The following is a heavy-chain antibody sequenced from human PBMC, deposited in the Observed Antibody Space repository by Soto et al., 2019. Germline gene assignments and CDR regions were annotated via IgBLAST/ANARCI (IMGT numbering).Heavy chain of an antibody. CDR2: ISSSGGFT. D-gene: IGHD2-15*01. CDR1: GFTFSSYA. V-gene: IGHV3-23*01. CDR3: AKEFTATRDYFDY. Sequence: EVQLLESGGGLVQPGGSLRLSCATSGFTFSSYAMSWVRQAPGKGLEWVSAISSSGGFTYYADSVKGRFTISRDNSKKTLCPQMNSLRGEDTALYYCAKEFTATRDYFDYWGQGTQVTVSS. J-gene: IGHJ4*02.